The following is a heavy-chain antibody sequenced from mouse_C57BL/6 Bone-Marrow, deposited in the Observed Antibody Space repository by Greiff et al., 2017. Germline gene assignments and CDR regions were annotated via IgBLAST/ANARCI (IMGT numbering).Heavy chain of an antibody. D-gene: IGHD2-4*01. CDR1: GFNIKDDY. V-gene: IGHV14-4*01. Sequence: EVQLQQSGAELVRPGASVKLSCTASGFNIKDDYMHWVKQRPEQGLEWIGWIDTETGDTGYASKFQGKATITADTSSNTAYLQLSSLTSEDTAVYYCTTFYYDCAGPPYWYFDVWGTGTTVTVSS. CDR3: TTFYYDCAGPPYWYFDV. J-gene: IGHJ1*03. CDR2: IDTETGDT.